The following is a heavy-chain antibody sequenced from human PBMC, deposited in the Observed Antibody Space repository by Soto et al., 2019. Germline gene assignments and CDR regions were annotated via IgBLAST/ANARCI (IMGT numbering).Heavy chain of an antibody. CDR2: MNPNRGNT. Sequence: VQLVQSGAEVKKPGASVKVSCKASGYTFISYDINWVRQAPGQGFEWMGWMNPNRGNTDYAQKFQGRVTMTRNTSITTAYMELRSLTSEDTAVYFCVRGLYTGYEWGDHWGQGTLITVSS. J-gene: IGHJ4*02. D-gene: IGHD5-12*01. CDR1: GYTFISYD. V-gene: IGHV1-8*01. CDR3: VRGLYTGYEWGDH.